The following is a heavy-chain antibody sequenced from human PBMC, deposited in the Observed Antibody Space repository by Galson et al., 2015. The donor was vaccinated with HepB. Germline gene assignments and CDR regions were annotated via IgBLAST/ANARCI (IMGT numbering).Heavy chain of an antibody. Sequence: LRLSCAASGFTFSNYGMHWVRQAPGKGLEWVAVLWYDGSNRYYVASVKGRFTISRDNSKNTLYLQMTSLRAKDTAVYYCARGTSVYCTRATCYREGSFDYWGQGTLVTVSS. V-gene: IGHV3-33*01. CDR2: LWYDGSNR. CDR3: ARGTSVYCTRATCYREGSFDY. J-gene: IGHJ4*02. D-gene: IGHD2-2*01. CDR1: GFTFSNYG.